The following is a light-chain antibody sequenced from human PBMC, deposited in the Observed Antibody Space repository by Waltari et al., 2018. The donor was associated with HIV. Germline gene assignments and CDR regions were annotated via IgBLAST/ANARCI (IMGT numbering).Light chain of an antibody. CDR3: CSYAGAYTYV. J-gene: IGLJ1*01. CDR2: EVS. CDR1: SSDLAYFDY. V-gene: IGLV2-11*01. Sequence: QSALTQPRSVSGSPGQSVTISCTGTSSDLAYFDYFPWYQQYPGKAPKVIIYEVSQRPSGVPDRFTASKSGITASLTISGLQDEDEADYYCCSYAGAYTYVFGTGTKVTVL.